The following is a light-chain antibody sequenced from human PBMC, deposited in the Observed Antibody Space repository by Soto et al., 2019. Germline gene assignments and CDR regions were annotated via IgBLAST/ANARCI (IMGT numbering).Light chain of an antibody. V-gene: IGKV3-20*01. Sequence: EIVLTQSPGILSLSPGERATLSCRASQSVTKNNLNWYQQKPGQAPRLLIYGASIRATGIPDRFSGSGSGTEFTLTISSLQPDDFATYYCQQYNGYRWTFGQGTKVDIK. CDR2: GAS. CDR1: QSVTKNN. J-gene: IGKJ1*01. CDR3: QQYNGYRWT.